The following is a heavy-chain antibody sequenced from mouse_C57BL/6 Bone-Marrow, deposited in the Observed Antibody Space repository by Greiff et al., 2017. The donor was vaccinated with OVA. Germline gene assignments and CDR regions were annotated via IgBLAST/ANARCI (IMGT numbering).Heavy chain of an antibody. D-gene: IGHD1-1*01. J-gene: IGHJ4*01. Sequence: QVQLKESGAELARPGASVKLSCKASGYTFTSYGISWVKQRTGQGLEWIGEIYPRSGNTYYNEKFKGKATLTADKSSSTAYMELRSLTSEDSAVYFCARYYYGSHPYAMDYWGQGTSVTVSS. CDR3: ARYYYGSHPYAMDY. CDR2: IYPRSGNT. V-gene: IGHV1-81*01. CDR1: GYTFTSYG.